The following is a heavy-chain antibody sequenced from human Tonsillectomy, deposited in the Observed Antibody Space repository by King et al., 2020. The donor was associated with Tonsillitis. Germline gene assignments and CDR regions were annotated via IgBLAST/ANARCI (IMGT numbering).Heavy chain of an antibody. CDR3: ASYRGSWYFRGKETFDY. Sequence: QLVQSGGGVVQPGRSLRLSCAASGFTFSSYGMHWVRQAPGKGLEWVAVISYDGSNKYYVDSVKGRFTISRDNSKKTLYLQMNSQRDEDTAVYYCASYRGSWYFRGKETFDYWGQGTLVTVSS. V-gene: IGHV3-30*03. J-gene: IGHJ4*02. CDR2: ISYDGSNK. CDR1: GFTFSSYG. D-gene: IGHD6-13*01.